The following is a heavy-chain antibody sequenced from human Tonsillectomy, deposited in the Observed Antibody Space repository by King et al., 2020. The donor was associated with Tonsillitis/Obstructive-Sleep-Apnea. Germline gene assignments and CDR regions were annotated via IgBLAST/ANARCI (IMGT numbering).Heavy chain of an antibody. D-gene: IGHD6-19*01. V-gene: IGHV1-2*06. CDR3: ARESGWYVGPDY. CDR1: GYTFTGYY. CDR2: INPNSGGT. Sequence: VQLVESGAEVKKPGASVKVSCKASGYTFTGYYMYWVRQAPGQGLEWMGRINPNSGGTNYAQKFQGRVTMTRDTSISTAYMVLSRLRSDDTAVYYRARESGWYVGPDYWGQGTLVTVSS. J-gene: IGHJ4*02.